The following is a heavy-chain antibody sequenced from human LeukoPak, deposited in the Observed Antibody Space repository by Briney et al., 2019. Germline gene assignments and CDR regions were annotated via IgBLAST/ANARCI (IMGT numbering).Heavy chain of an antibody. CDR3: ARVGEPRYYYDSSGYYIDY. D-gene: IGHD3-22*01. CDR2: ISSSSSYI. J-gene: IGHJ4*02. Sequence: GGSLRLSCAASGFTFSSYSMNWVRQAPGKGLEWVSSISSSSSYIYYADSVKGRFTISRDNAKNTLYLQMNSLRAEDTAVYYCARVGEPRYYYDSSGYYIDYWGQGTLVTVSS. V-gene: IGHV3-21*01. CDR1: GFTFSSYS.